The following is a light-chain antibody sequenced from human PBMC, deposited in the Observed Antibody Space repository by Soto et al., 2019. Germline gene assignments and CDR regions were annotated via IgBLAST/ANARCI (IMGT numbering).Light chain of an antibody. J-gene: IGLJ2*01. Sequence: QSVLTQPPSVSGAPGQRVTISCTGSSSNIGAGYDVHWYQQLPGTAPKLLIYGNSNRPSGVPDRFSGSKSGTSASLAITGLQAEDEAVYYCQSYDSSLSGSNVVFGGGTKLTVL. V-gene: IGLV1-40*01. CDR1: SSNIGAGYD. CDR3: QSYDSSLSGSNVV. CDR2: GNS.